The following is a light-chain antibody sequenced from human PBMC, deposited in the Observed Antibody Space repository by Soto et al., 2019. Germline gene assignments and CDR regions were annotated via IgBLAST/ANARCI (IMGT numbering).Light chain of an antibody. J-gene: IGKJ2*01. CDR1: QSVTSRY. CDR3: QQYDSSPYT. V-gene: IGKV3-20*01. Sequence: EIVLTQSPGTLSVSPGGRATLSCRASQSVTSRYLGWYQQKPGQTPRLLIHGASSRAAGIPDRFSGSGSGTDFTLTISRLEPEDLAVYYCQQYDSSPYTVGQGTKLDIQ. CDR2: GAS.